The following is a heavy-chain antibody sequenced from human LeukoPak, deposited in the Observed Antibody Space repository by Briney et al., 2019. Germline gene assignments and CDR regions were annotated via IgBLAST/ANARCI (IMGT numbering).Heavy chain of an antibody. CDR3: ARTSHSVTPSYVY. J-gene: IGHJ4*02. CDR2: INPNSGGT. Sequence: GASVKVSCKASGYTFTGYYMHWVRQVPGQGLEWMGWINPNSGGTNFAQKFQGRVTMTRDTSISTAYMELSRLRSDDTAVYYCARTSHSVTPSYVYWGQGTLVTVSS. V-gene: IGHV1-2*02. D-gene: IGHD4-17*01. CDR1: GYTFTGYY.